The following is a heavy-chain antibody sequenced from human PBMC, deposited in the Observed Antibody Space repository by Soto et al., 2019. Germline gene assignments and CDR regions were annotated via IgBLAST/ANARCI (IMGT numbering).Heavy chain of an antibody. V-gene: IGHV3-23*01. CDR3: AKGTIRITGSERRNAFEI. Sequence: AMSLRLSCAASGYTFNTYAMNWDRQTPKKRLESVSGISISGSTTYYADSVKGRINISRDSSKNTLYLQMNSMRAEDTAVYYCAKGTIRITGSERRNAFEIWGQGTLVTVSS. D-gene: IGHD3-16*01. CDR2: ISISGSTT. CDR1: GYTFNTYA. J-gene: IGHJ3*02.